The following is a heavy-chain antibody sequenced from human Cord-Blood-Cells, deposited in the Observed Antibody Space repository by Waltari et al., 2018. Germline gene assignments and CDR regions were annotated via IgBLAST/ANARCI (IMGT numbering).Heavy chain of an antibody. CDR2: INGSGGST. CDR3: AKGGSYYDSSGYPDACDI. V-gene: IGHV3-23*01. Sequence: EVQLLESGGGLVQPGGSLRLSRAASGFTFSSYAMSWVRQAPGNGLEWVSAINGSGGSTYYADSVTGRFLIARDNSKKTLDLQMNSLRAEDTAVYYCAKGGSYYDSSGYPDACDIWGQGTMVTVSS. D-gene: IGHD3-22*01. CDR1: GFTFSSYA. J-gene: IGHJ3*02.